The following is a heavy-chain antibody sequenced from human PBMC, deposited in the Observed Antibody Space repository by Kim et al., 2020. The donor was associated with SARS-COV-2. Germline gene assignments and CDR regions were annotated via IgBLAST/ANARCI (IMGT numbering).Heavy chain of an antibody. V-gene: IGHV3-23*01. D-gene: IGHD2-2*01. CDR2: ISASGGSA. J-gene: IGHJ4*02. CDR1: GYPFRNFA. CDR3: TRDITSSGVYAD. Sequence: GESLKISCTASGYPFRNFAMTWVRQRPGKGLEWVATISASGGSAYYADSVEGRFTISRDNSENRVFLQMSRLRDEDTAFYFCTRDITSSGVYADWGQGTLVSVS.